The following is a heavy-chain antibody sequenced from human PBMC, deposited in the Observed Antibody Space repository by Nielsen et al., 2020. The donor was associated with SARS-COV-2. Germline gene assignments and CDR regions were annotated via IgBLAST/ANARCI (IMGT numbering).Heavy chain of an antibody. CDR3: ARVSSGSGTLDY. CDR2: ISAYNGNT. Sequence: ASVKVSCKASGYTFTSYGVSWVRQAPRQGLEWMGWISAYNGNTNYAQKLQGRVTMTTDTSTSTAYMELRSLRSDDTAVYYCARVSSGSGTLDYWGQGTLVTVSS. CDR1: GYTFTSYG. V-gene: IGHV1-18*04. J-gene: IGHJ4*02. D-gene: IGHD3-10*01.